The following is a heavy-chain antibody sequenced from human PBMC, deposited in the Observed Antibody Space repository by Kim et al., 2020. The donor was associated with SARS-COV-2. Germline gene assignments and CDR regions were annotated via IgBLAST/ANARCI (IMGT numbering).Heavy chain of an antibody. CDR3: TRGAGGAPVPD. V-gene: IGHV1-3*04. J-gene: IGHJ4*02. CDR2: INTGNGNT. CDR1: GHTFTSYG. Sequence: ASVKVSCKASGHTFTSYGLHWVRQAPGQRLEWMGWINTGNGNTKYSQKFQGRVTITRDTSASTAYMELSSLKSEDTAVYYCTRGAGGAPVPDWGQGTLVTVSS. D-gene: IGHD3-10*01.